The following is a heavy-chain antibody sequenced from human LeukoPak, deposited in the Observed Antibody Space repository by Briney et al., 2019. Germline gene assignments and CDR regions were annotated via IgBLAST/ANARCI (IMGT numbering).Heavy chain of an antibody. J-gene: IGHJ5*02. CDR2: INHSGST. Sequence: PSETLSLTCAVYGGSFSGYYWSWIRQPPGKGLEWIGEINHSGSTNYNPSLKSRVTILVDTSKNQFSLKLSSVTPADTAVSYCARFLFQRFDPWGQGTPVIVSS. V-gene: IGHV4-34*01. CDR1: GGSFSGYY. CDR3: ARFLFQRFDP.